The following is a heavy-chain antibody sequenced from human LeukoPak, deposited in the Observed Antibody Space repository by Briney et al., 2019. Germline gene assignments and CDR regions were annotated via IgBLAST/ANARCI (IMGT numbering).Heavy chain of an antibody. CDR1: GGSISSYY. CDR3: APKDGRLISFDY. D-gene: IGHD2-8*01. Sequence: SETLSLTCTVSGGSISSYYWSWIRQPPGKGLEWIGYIYYSGSTNYNPSLKSRVTISVDTSKNQFSLKLSSVTAADTAVYYCAPKDGRLISFDYWGQGTLVTVSS. V-gene: IGHV4-59*01. CDR2: IYYSGST. J-gene: IGHJ4*02.